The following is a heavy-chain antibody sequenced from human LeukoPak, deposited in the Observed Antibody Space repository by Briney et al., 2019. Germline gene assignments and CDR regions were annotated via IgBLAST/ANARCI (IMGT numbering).Heavy chain of an antibody. D-gene: IGHD3-16*02. CDR3: ARALRLGELSLFDY. Sequence: VASVKVSCKASGYTFTGYYMEWVRQAPGQGLEWMGWINPNSGGTKYEQKFQGRVTMTRDTSISTAYMELSSLRSEDTAVYYCARALRLGELSLFDYWGQGTLVTVSS. CDR2: INPNSGGT. J-gene: IGHJ4*02. V-gene: IGHV1-2*02. CDR1: GYTFTGYY.